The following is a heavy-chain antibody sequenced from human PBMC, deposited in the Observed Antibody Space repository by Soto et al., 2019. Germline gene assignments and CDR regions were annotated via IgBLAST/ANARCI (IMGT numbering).Heavy chain of an antibody. V-gene: IGHV3-11*01. Sequence: GALRLSCAASGFTFSDYYMRWIRQAPGKGLEWASYISSSGSTIYYADSVKGRFTISRDNAKNSLYLQLNSLRAEDTAVYYCARSYDFWSGYSSDYFDYWGQGTLVTVSS. CDR3: ARSYDFWSGYSSDYFDY. CDR1: GFTFSDYY. J-gene: IGHJ4*02. D-gene: IGHD3-3*01. CDR2: ISSSGSTI.